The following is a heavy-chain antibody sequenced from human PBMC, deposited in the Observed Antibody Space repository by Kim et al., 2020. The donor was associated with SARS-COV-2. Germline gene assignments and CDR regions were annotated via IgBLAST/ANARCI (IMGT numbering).Heavy chain of an antibody. Sequence: GGSLRLSCAASGFTFSAYGIHWVRQAPGKGLDWVAVISYDGSHQYYADSVKGRFTISRDNSKNTLYLQMNSLRAEDTAVYYCARGPHTWDTPMTSHFDSWGQGTLVTVSS. V-gene: IGHV3-33*05. J-gene: IGHJ4*02. CDR3: ARGPHTWDTPMTSHFDS. CDR2: ISYDGSHQ. D-gene: IGHD5-18*01. CDR1: GFTFSAYG.